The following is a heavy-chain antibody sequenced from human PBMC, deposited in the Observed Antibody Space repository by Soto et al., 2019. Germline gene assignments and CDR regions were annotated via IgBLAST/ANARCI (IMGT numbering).Heavy chain of an antibody. CDR2: ISPGSRYP. D-gene: IGHD2-15*01. CDR1: GFIVSSNY. Sequence: GGSLRLSCAVSGFIVSSNYMSWIRQAPGKGLEWLSYISPGSRYPAYADSVKGRFTISRDNAKRSLYLQMMSLTAEDTAIYYCVRGGGGGLFDPWGQGTMVTVSS. J-gene: IGHJ5*02. CDR3: VRGGGGGLFDP. V-gene: IGHV3-11*06.